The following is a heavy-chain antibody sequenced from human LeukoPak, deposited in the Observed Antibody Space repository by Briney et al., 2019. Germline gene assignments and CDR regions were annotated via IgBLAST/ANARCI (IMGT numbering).Heavy chain of an antibody. J-gene: IGHJ4*02. D-gene: IGHD6-19*01. CDR1: GFTFSSYA. V-gene: IGHV3-30*04. CDR3: ARSAVAGNFDY. CDR2: ISYDGSNK. Sequence: PGGSLRLSCAASGFTFSSYAMHWVRQAPGKGLEWVAVISYDGSNKYYADSVKGRFTISRDNSKNTLHLQMNSLRAEDTAVYYCARSAVAGNFDYWGQGTLVTVSS.